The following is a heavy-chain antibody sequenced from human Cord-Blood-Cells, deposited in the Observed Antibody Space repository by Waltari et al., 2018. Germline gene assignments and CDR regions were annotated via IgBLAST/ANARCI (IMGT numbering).Heavy chain of an antibody. CDR2: INPNSGGT. J-gene: IGHJ3*02. D-gene: IGHD2-8*01. CDR3: ARIPDGLGLGAFDI. V-gene: IGHV1-2*02. Sequence: QVQLVQSGAEVKKPGASVKVSCTASGYPFTGYYMHWVRQAPGQGLEWMGWINPNSGGTNYAQKFQGRVTMTRDTSISTAYMELSRLRSDDTAVYYCARIPDGLGLGAFDIWGQGTMVTVSS. CDR1: GYPFTGYY.